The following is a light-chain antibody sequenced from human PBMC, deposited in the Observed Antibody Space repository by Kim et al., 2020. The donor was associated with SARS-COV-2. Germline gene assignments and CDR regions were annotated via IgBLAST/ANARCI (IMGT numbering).Light chain of an antibody. CDR3: SSYTSSRTWV. J-gene: IGLJ3*02. Sequence: GQWITIYFTGTSSDVGGYNYVSWYQQHPGKAPKLMLFDVSQRPSGVSNRFSGSKSGNTASLTISGLQAEDEADYHCSSYTSSRTWVFGGGTKLTVL. CDR1: SSDVGGYNY. V-gene: IGLV2-14*04. CDR2: DVS.